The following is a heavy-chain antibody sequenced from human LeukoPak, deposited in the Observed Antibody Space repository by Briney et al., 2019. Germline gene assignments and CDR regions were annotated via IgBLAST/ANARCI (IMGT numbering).Heavy chain of an antibody. D-gene: IGHD3-9*01. CDR3: ARSYYDILTGWINNAFDV. Sequence: GASVKVSRKASGYTFTSYAIHWVRQAPGQRLEWMGWINAGNGNTKYSQKFQDRVIITRDTSASTAYMELSSLRSEDTAVYYCARSYYDILTGWINNAFDVWGQGTMVTVSS. CDR1: GYTFTSYA. V-gene: IGHV1-3*01. CDR2: INAGNGNT. J-gene: IGHJ3*01.